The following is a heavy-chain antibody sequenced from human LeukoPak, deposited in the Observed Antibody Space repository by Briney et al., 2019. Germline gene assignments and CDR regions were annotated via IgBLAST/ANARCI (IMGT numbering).Heavy chain of an antibody. D-gene: IGHD6-19*01. CDR1: GFTFRSYA. CDR3: ARGYSSGWYPEFFDY. Sequence: PGGSLRLSCAASGFTFRSYAMNWVRQAPGKGLEWVSYISSSGSTIYYADSVKGRFTISRDNAKNSLYLQMNSLRAEDTAVYYCARGYSSGWYPEFFDYWGQGTLVTVSS. V-gene: IGHV3-48*03. J-gene: IGHJ4*02. CDR2: ISSSGSTI.